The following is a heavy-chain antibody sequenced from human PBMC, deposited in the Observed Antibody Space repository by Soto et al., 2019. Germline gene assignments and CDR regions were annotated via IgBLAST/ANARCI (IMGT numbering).Heavy chain of an antibody. J-gene: IGHJ3*01. D-gene: IGHD3-3*01. CDR3: ARLRREWGDAFDL. V-gene: IGHV1-69*01. Sequence: QVQLVQSGADVKKPGSSVKVSCKTSGGSFGSSAISWVRQAPAQGLEWMGEIIPVFDKANYAQNFQGRLTITADELTGTVCMEWSSRRPEDTAVYFWARLRREWGDAFDLWGLGTFVTVSS. CDR1: GGSFGSSA. CDR2: IIPVFDKA.